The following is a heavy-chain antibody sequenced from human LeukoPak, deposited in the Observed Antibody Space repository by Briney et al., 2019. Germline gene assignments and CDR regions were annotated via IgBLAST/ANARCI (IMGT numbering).Heavy chain of an antibody. CDR3: AREASYGYWFDP. CDR1: GGSISSYY. Sequence: PSETLSLTCTVSGGSISSYYWSWIRQPPGKGLEWIGYIYYSGSTNYNPSLKGRVTISVDTSKNQFSLKLSSVTAADTAVYYCAREASYGYWFDPWGQGTLVTVSS. D-gene: IGHD5-18*01. V-gene: IGHV4-59*01. CDR2: IYYSGST. J-gene: IGHJ5*02.